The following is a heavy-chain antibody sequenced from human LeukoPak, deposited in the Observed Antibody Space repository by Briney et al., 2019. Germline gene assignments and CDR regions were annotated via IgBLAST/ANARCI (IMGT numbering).Heavy chain of an antibody. CDR3: ARETYDFWSGGGDAFDI. CDR2: IYTSGST. V-gene: IGHV4-61*02. D-gene: IGHD3-3*01. CDR1: GGSISSGSYY. Sequence: SETLSLTCTVSGGSISSGSYYWRWLRQPAGTGLEWIGRIYTSGSTNYNPSLKSRVTISVDTSKNQFPLKLSSVTAADTAVYYCARETYDFWSGGGDAFDIWGQGTMVTVSP. J-gene: IGHJ3*02.